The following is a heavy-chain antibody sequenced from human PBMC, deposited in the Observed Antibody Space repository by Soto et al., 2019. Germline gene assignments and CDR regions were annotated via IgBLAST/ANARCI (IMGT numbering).Heavy chain of an antibody. V-gene: IGHV4-59*01. CDR1: GGSISSYY. CDR3: ASSGGYGNFDY. CDR2: IYYSGST. J-gene: IGHJ4*02. D-gene: IGHD5-12*01. Sequence: SLTCTVSGGSISSYYWSWIRQPPGKGLEWIGYIYYSGSTNYNPSLKSRVTISVDTSKNQFSLKLSSVTAADTAVYYCASSGGYGNFDYWGQGTLVTVSS.